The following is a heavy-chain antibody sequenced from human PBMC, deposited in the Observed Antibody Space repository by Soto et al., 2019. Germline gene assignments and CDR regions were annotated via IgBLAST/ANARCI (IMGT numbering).Heavy chain of an antibody. J-gene: IGHJ3*02. CDR2: MSHDGNIK. Sequence: AGGSLRLSCAASGFTFSSHTMHWVRQAPGKGLEWLSLMSHDGNIKFYADSVKGRFTISRDNSKNTLYLQMNNLRAEDTALYYCTTDFHGPLRRNDAFDIWGQGTMVTVSS. CDR1: GFTFSSHT. D-gene: IGHD5-12*01. V-gene: IGHV3-30-3*01. CDR3: TTDFHGPLRRNDAFDI.